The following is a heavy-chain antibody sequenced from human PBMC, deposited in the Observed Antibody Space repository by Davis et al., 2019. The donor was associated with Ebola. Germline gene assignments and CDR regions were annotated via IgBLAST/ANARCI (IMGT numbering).Heavy chain of an antibody. Sequence: PSETLSLTCTVSGGSISSYYWSWIRQPPGKELEWIGYIYYSGSTNYNPSLKSRVTISVDTSKNQFSLKLSSVTAADTAVYYCARGRYYYDSSGYYPAFDYWGQGTLVTVSS. CDR2: IYYSGST. D-gene: IGHD3-22*01. CDR3: ARGRYYYDSSGYYPAFDY. J-gene: IGHJ4*02. CDR1: GGSISSYY. V-gene: IGHV4-59*01.